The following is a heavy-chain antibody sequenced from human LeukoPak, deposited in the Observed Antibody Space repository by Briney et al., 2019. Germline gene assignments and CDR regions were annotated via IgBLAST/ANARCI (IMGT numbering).Heavy chain of an antibody. V-gene: IGHV1-2*02. Sequence: ASVKVSCKASGYTFTGYYMHWVRQAPGQGLEWMGWINPNSGGTNYAQKFQGRVTMTRDTSISTAYMELSRLRSDDTAVYYCARGGLFEGVVAALNFDYWGQGTLVTVSS. CDR1: GYTFTGYY. CDR2: INPNSGGT. J-gene: IGHJ4*02. D-gene: IGHD2-15*01. CDR3: ARGGLFEGVVAALNFDY.